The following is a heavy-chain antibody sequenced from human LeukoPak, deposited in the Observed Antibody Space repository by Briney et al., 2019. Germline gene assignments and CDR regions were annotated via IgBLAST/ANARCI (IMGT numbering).Heavy chain of an antibody. J-gene: IGHJ3*02. CDR2: IYTSGST. CDR1: GGSISSGSYS. CDR3: ARLDTTTNAFDI. V-gene: IGHV4-61*02. Sequence: SETLSLTCTVSGGSISSGSYSWNWIRQPAGKGLEWIGRIYTSGSTNYNPSLKSRVTISIDTSKNQFSLKLSSVTAADTAAYYCARLDTTTNAFDIWGQGTMVTVSS. D-gene: IGHD5-18*01.